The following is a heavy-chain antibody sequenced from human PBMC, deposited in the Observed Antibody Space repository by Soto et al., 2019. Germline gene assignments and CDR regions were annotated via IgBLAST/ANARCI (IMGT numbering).Heavy chain of an antibody. CDR3: TTEPVISGTGPY. V-gene: IGHV3-15*01. Sequence: PGGSLRLSCAASGFTFRTAWMNWVRQAPGKGLEWVGRIKSNTDGGTTDYAAPVRGRFTISRDDSKNTVYLQMSSLKTEDTAVYYCTTEPVISGTGPYWGQGTLVTVSS. CDR1: GFTFRTAW. J-gene: IGHJ4*02. CDR2: IKSNTDGGTT. D-gene: IGHD3-16*02.